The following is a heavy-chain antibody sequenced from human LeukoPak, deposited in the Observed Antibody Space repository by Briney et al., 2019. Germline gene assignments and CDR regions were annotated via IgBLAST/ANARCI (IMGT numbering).Heavy chain of an antibody. CDR1: GYSFTSYW. CDR3: ARPPYYDILTGYYRADY. V-gene: IGHV5-51*01. Sequence: GESLKISCKGSGYSFTSYWIGWVRQMPGKGLEWMGTIYPGDSDTRYSPSFQGQVTISADKSISTAYLQWSSLKASDTAMYYCARPPYYDILTGYYRADYWGQGTMVTVSS. CDR2: IYPGDSDT. D-gene: IGHD3-9*01. J-gene: IGHJ3*01.